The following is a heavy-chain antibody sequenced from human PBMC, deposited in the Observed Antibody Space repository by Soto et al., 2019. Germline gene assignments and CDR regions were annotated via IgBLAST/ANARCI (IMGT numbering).Heavy chain of an antibody. CDR3: ARDGRLVNYYYYGMDV. CDR2: IYYSGST. Sequence: QVQLQESGPGLVKPSQTLSLTCSVSGGSISSGAYYWTWIRQHPGKGLEWIGYIYYSGSTYYNPSLKSRVTISVDTSKNQFYLKLRSVTAADTAVYYCARDGRLVNYYYYGMDVWGQGTTVTVSS. V-gene: IGHV4-31*03. J-gene: IGHJ6*02. CDR1: GGSISSGAYY. D-gene: IGHD6-13*01.